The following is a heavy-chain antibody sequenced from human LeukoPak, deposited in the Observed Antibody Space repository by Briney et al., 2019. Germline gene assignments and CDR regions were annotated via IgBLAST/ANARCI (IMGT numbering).Heavy chain of an antibody. J-gene: IGHJ6*02. V-gene: IGHV4-59*01. CDR2: IYYTGTT. Sequence: PSETLSLTCTVSGASISSFHWSWVRQPPGKGLEWIAYIYYTGTTRYNPSLKSRVTISLDTSKNQSSLQLSSVTAADTAVYYCARQSIAARAYYYYGMDVWGQGTTVTVSS. D-gene: IGHD6-6*01. CDR3: ARQSIAARAYYYYGMDV. CDR1: GASISSFH.